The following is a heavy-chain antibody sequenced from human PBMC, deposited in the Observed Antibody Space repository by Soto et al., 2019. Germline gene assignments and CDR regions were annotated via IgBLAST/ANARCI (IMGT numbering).Heavy chain of an antibody. CDR2: INAGNGNT. V-gene: IGHV1-3*01. D-gene: IGHD3-10*01. CDR1: GYTFTSYA. J-gene: IGHJ6*02. Sequence: QVQLVQSGAEVKKPGASVKVSCKASGYTFTSYAMHWVRQAPGQRLEWMGWINAGNGNTKYSQKFQGRVTITRDTSASTAYMELSSLRPEDTAVYYCASSYYGSGNPKDYYYGMDVWGQGTTVTVSS. CDR3: ASSYYGSGNPKDYYYGMDV.